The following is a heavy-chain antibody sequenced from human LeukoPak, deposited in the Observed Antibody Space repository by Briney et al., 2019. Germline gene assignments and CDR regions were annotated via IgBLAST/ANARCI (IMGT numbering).Heavy chain of an antibody. V-gene: IGHV1-69*05. CDR3: ARDSGSYFRAFDI. CDR2: IIPIFGTA. J-gene: IGHJ3*02. D-gene: IGHD1-26*01. Sequence: SVTVPCKASGGTFSSYAISWVRQAPGQGLEWMGGIIPIFGTANYAQKFQGRVTITTDESTSTAYMELSSLRSEDTAVYYCARDSGSYFRAFDIWGQGTMVTVSS. CDR1: GGTFSSYA.